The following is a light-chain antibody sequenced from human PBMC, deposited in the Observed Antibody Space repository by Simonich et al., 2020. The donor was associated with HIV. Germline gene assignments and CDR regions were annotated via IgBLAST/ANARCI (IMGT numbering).Light chain of an antibody. CDR1: KSISSY. CDR3: QQSYSTPPT. CDR2: AAS. Sequence: DIQRTQSPSSLSASVGDRVTITCRESKSISSYLNWYQQKPGKAPKLLISAASSLQSGVPSRFSGSGSGTDFTLTISSLQPENFATYYCQQSYSTPPTFGQGTKVEIK. V-gene: IGKV1-39*01. J-gene: IGKJ1*01.